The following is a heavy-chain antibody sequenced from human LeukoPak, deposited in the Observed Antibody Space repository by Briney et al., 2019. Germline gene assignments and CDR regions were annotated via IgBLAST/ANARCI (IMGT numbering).Heavy chain of an antibody. CDR2: INTNTGNP. D-gene: IGHD3-22*01. J-gene: IGHJ4*02. CDR1: GYTFTSYA. V-gene: IGHV7-4-1*02. Sequence: ASVKVSCKASGYTFTSYAMNWVRQAPGHGLEWMGWINTNTGNPTYAQGFTGRFVFSLDTSVSTAYLQISSLKAEDTAVYYCARARIGYYDSSGYFLYWGQGTLVTVSS. CDR3: ARARIGYYDSSGYFLY.